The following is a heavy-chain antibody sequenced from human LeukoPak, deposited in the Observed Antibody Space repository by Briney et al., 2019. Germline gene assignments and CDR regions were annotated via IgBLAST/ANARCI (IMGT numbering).Heavy chain of an antibody. CDR2: ITASGGSS. Sequence: PGGSLRLSCAASGFTFSSYVMTWVRQAPGKGLEWVAGITASGGSSYHADSVKGRFTISRDNSKSTLYLQMNSLRAEDTAVYYCAKDVTAEAPPSWFDTWGQGTLVTVSS. V-gene: IGHV3-23*01. CDR3: AKDVTAEAPPSWFDT. D-gene: IGHD2-21*02. CDR1: GFTFSSYV. J-gene: IGHJ5*02.